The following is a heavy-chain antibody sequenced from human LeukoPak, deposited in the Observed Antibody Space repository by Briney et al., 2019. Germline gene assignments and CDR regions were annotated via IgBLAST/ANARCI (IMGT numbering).Heavy chain of an antibody. Sequence: SETLSLTCAVYGGSFSGYYWTWIRQPPGKGLEWIGEINHSGSTNYNPSLKSRVTISVDTSKNQFSLKLSSVTAADTAVYYCGENFWVTPQQKNCSDPGGKGPLVTVSS. J-gene: IGHJ5*02. CDR2: INHSGST. CDR3: GENFWVTPQQKNCSDP. V-gene: IGHV4-34*01. D-gene: IGHD4-23*01. CDR1: GGSFSGYY.